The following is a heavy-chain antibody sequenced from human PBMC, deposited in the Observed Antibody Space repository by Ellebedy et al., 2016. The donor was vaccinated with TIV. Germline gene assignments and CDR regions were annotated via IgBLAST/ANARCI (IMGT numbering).Heavy chain of an antibody. D-gene: IGHD6-19*01. J-gene: IGHJ4*02. V-gene: IGHV6-1*01. Sequence: SQTLSLTCAISGDSISSDKTGWNWIRHSPSRGLEWLGRTYYRSKWYSDYAVSVKGRITINSDTSKNQFSLQLNSVTPEDTAMYYCARDELSSGWPLFDHWGQGTLVTVSS. CDR1: GDSISSDKTG. CDR3: ARDELSSGWPLFDH. CDR2: TYYRSKWYS.